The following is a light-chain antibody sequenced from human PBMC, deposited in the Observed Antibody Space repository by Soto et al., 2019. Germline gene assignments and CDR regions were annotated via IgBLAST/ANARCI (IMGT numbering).Light chain of an antibody. CDR1: SSNVGAYDY. CDR3: SSYTASSTWV. CDR2: DVS. V-gene: IGLV2-14*03. Sequence: QSALTQPASVSGSPGQAITISCAGTSSNVGAYDYVSWYQHHPGRAPKLLMSDVSDRPSGISNRFSGSTSGNTASLTISLLPVEDEDDYCYSSYTASSTWVFGGGTKVTVL. J-gene: IGLJ3*02.